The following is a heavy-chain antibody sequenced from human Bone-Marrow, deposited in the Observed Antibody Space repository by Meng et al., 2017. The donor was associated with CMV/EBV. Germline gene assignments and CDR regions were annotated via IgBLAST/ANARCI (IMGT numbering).Heavy chain of an antibody. CDR1: GYTFTGYY. Sequence: ASVKVSCKASGYTFTGYYMHWVRQAPGQGLEWMGWINPNSGGTNYAQKFQGRVTMTRDTSISPAYMELSRLRSDDTAVYYCAKYRDIVVVPASGGTREEYFQHWGQGTLVTVSS. V-gene: IGHV1-2*02. D-gene: IGHD2-2*01. CDR2: INPNSGGT. CDR3: AKYRDIVVVPASGGTREEYFQH. J-gene: IGHJ1*01.